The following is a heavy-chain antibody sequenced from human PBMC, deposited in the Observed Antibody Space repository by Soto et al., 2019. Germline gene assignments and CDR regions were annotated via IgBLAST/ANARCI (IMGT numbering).Heavy chain of an antibody. Sequence: GESLKISCKGSGYSFTSYWISWVRQMPGKGLEWMGRIDPSDSYTNYSPSFQGHVTISADKSISTAYLQWSSLKASDTDMYYCAKRGRAPGTFDYWGQGTLVTVSS. J-gene: IGHJ4*02. CDR1: GYSFTSYW. D-gene: IGHD1-1*01. V-gene: IGHV5-10-1*01. CDR3: AKRGRAPGTFDY. CDR2: IDPSDSYT.